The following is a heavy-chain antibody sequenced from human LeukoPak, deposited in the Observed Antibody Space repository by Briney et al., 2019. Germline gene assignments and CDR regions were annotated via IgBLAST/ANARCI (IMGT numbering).Heavy chain of an antibody. CDR2: TYYRSKWYN. CDR3: ARVGTDSSSDYYYYYYMDV. CDR1: GDSVSSNSAA. Sequence: SQTLSLTCAISGDSVSSNSAAWNWIRQSPSRGLEWLGRTYYRSKWYNDYAVSMKSRITINPDTSKNQFSLQLNSVTPEDTAVYYCARVGTDSSSDYYYYYYMDVWGKGTTVTVSS. V-gene: IGHV6-1*01. J-gene: IGHJ6*03. D-gene: IGHD6-6*01.